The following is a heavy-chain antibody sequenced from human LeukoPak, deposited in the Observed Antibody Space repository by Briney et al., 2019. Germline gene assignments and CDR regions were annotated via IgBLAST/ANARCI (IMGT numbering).Heavy chain of an antibody. V-gene: IGHV3-7*01. J-gene: IGHJ4*02. Sequence: PGGSLRLSCAASGFTFSDYWMSWVRQAPGKGVEWVANIKQDGGEKYYVDSVKGRFTISRDNAKNSLYLQVNSLRGEDTAVYYCARSMVRGPLWYFDFWGQGTLVTVSS. CDR1: GFTFSDYW. CDR2: IKQDGGEK. D-gene: IGHD3-10*01. CDR3: ARSMVRGPLWYFDF.